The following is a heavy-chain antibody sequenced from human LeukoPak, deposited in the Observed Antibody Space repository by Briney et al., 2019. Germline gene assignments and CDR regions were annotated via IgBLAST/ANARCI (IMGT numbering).Heavy chain of an antibody. CDR3: AREDIAGRVTTILPY. Sequence: PSETLSLTCAVYGGSFSGFYWIWIRQTSGKGLEWIGEINHSGSTNYNPSLKSRVTMSVDTSKNQFPLNLRSMTAADAGMYYCAREDIAGRVTTILPYWGQGTPVTVSS. CDR1: GGSFSGFY. CDR2: INHSGST. V-gene: IGHV4-34*01. D-gene: IGHD5-12*01. J-gene: IGHJ4*02.